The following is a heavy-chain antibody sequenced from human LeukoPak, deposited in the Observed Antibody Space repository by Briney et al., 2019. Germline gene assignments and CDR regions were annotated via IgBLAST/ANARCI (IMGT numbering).Heavy chain of an antibody. V-gene: IGHV4-34*01. Sequence: SETLSLTCAVYGGSFSGYYWSWIRQPPGKGLEWIGEINRSGSTNYNPSLKSRVTISVDTSKNQFSLKLSSVTAADTAVYYCARGRCPPTKWFGELLGFDYWGQGTLVTVSS. CDR1: GGSFSGYY. J-gene: IGHJ4*02. D-gene: IGHD3-10*01. CDR2: INRSGST. CDR3: ARGRCPPTKWFGELLGFDY.